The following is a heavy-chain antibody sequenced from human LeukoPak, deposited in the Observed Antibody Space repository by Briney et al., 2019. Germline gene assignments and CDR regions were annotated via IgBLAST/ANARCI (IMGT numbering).Heavy chain of an antibody. D-gene: IGHD1-26*01. CDR3: ASEGLSGTEGAFDI. Sequence: RLSVKVFCKASVYTFTRYYMHCVPQAPGRGLEWGGIITPSGDSTSYAQKFQGRVTMTSDMSTSTVYMELSSLRSEDTAMYYCASEGLSGTEGAFDIWGQGTMVTVSS. V-gene: IGHV1-46*01. CDR2: ITPSGDST. J-gene: IGHJ3*02. CDR1: VYTFTRYY.